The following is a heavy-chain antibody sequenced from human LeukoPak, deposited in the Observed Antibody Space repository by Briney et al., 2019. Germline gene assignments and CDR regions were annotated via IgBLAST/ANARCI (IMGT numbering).Heavy chain of an antibody. Sequence: GGSLRLSCAASGFTFSSYWMSWVRQAPGKGLEWVANIKQDGSEKYYVDSVKGRFTISRDNAKNSLYLQMNSLRAEDTALYYCARDNRGWYQGYYSYYMDVWGKGTTVTVSS. V-gene: IGHV3-7*01. CDR1: GFTFSSYW. J-gene: IGHJ6*03. D-gene: IGHD6-19*01. CDR2: IKQDGSEK. CDR3: ARDNRGWYQGYYSYYMDV.